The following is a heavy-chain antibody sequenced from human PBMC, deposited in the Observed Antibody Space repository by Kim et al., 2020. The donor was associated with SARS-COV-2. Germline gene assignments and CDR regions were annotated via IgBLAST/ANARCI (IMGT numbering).Heavy chain of an antibody. Sequence: QKLQGRVTMTTDTSTSTAYMELRSLRSDDTAVYYCARANSAAYGDYGFDYWGQGTLVTVSS. V-gene: IGHV1-18*01. CDR3: ARANSAAYGDYGFDY. J-gene: IGHJ4*02. D-gene: IGHD4-17*01.